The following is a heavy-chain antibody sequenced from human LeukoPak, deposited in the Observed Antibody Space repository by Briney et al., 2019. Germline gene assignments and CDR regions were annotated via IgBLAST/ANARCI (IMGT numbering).Heavy chain of an antibody. D-gene: IGHD2-21*01. J-gene: IGHJ5*02. CDR3: AREPIGDQWFDP. Sequence: SETLSLTCTVSGGSISSGGYYWSWIRQHPGKGLEWIGYIYYSGSTYYNPSLKSRVTISVDTSKNQFSLKLSSVTAADTAVYCCAREPIGDQWFDPWGQGTLVTVSS. CDR1: GGSISSGGYY. V-gene: IGHV4-31*03. CDR2: IYYSGST.